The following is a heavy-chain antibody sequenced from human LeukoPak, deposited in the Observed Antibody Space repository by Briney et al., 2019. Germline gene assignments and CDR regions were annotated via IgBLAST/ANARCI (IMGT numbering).Heavy chain of an antibody. V-gene: IGHV7-4-1*02. J-gene: IGHJ4*02. D-gene: IGHD3-10*01. CDR2: INTNTGNP. CDR1: GYTFTSYA. Sequence: GASVKVSCKAYGYTFTSYAMNWVRQAPGQGLEWMGWINTNTGNPTYAQGFTGRFVFSLDTCGSTAYLQISSLKAEDTAVDYCVRVAVQRVYWGQGTLVTVSS. CDR3: VRVAVQRVY.